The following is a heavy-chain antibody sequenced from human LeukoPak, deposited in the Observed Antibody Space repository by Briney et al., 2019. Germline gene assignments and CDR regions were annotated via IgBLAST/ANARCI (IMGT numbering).Heavy chain of an antibody. CDR2: IWYDGSNK. J-gene: IGHJ4*02. V-gene: IGHV3-33*01. CDR1: GFTFSSYG. Sequence: PGRSLSLSCAASGFTFSSYGMLWARQAPGKGLEWVAVIWYDGSNKYYADSVKGRFTISRDNHESTLSVQMNSLRAEDTAVYNCARDQTGGGIDYWGQGTLVTVSS. D-gene: IGHD3-16*02. CDR3: ARDQTGGGIDY.